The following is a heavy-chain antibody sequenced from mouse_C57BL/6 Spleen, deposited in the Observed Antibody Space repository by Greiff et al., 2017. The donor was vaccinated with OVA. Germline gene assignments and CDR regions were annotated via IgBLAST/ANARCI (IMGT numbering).Heavy chain of an antibody. Sequence: EVMLVESGGGLVQPGGSLSLSCAASGFTFTDYYMSWVRQPPGKALEWLGFIRNKANGYTTEYSASVKGRFTISRDNSQSILYLQRNALRAEDSATYYCARSPYGNYLYFDYWGQGTTLTVSS. CDR1: GFTFTDYY. CDR2: IRNKANGYTT. J-gene: IGHJ2*01. V-gene: IGHV7-3*01. D-gene: IGHD2-1*01. CDR3: ARSPYGNYLYFDY.